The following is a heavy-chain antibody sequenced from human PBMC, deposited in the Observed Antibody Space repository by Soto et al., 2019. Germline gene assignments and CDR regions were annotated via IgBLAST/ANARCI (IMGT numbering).Heavy chain of an antibody. CDR1: GGSISSSSYY. J-gene: IGHJ5*02. D-gene: IGHD3-10*01. CDR3: ASRQVLLWLGEYKGDRFYP. Sequence: SETLSLTCTVSGGSISSSSYYWGWIRQPPGKGLEWIGSIYYSGSTYYNPSLKSRVTISVDTSKNQFSLKLSSVTAADTAVYYCASRQVLLWLGEYKGDRFYPWCPGILLTVSS. CDR2: IYYSGST. V-gene: IGHV4-39*01.